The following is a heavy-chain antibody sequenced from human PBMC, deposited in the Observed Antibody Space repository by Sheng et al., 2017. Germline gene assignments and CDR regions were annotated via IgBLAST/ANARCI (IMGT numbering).Heavy chain of an antibody. J-gene: IGHJ4*02. V-gene: IGHV4-39*01. D-gene: IGHD3-3*01. Sequence: QLQLQESGPGLVKPSETLSLTCTVSGGSISSSSYYWGWIRQPPGKGLEWIGSIYYSGSTYYNPSLKSRVTISVDTSKNQFSLKLNSVTAADTAVYYCARRNDFWSGYCFDYWGQGTLVTVSS. CDR1: GGSISSSSYY. CDR2: IYYSGST. CDR3: ARRNDFWSGYCFDY.